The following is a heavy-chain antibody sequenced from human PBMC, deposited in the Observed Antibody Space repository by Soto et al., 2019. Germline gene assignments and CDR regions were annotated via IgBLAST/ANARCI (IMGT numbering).Heavy chain of an antibody. D-gene: IGHD1-1*01. V-gene: IGHV4-34*01. CDR2: INHSGST. Sequence: SETLSLTCTVSGGSIKAGGWCWSWIRQPPGKGLEWIGEINHSGSTNYNPSLKSRVTISVDTSKNQFSLKLSSVTAADTAVYYCAATNIDYWGQGTLVTVSS. J-gene: IGHJ4*02. CDR3: AATNIDY. CDR1: GGSIKAGGWC.